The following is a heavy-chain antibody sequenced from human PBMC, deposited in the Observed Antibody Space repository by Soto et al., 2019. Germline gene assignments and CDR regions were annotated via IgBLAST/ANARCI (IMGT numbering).Heavy chain of an antibody. Sequence: QEQLQESGPGLVKPSETLSLPCTVSGGSVSTDSYYWSWIRQFPGKGLEWIGYIHYSGSTNYIPSLKSRITISIDTSKNQFSLKLSSVTAPDTAVYYCAIKVLPAAQFDYWGQGTLVTVSS. CDR1: GGSVSTDSYY. V-gene: IGHV4-61*01. D-gene: IGHD2-2*01. CDR3: AIKVLPAAQFDY. J-gene: IGHJ4*02. CDR2: IHYSGST.